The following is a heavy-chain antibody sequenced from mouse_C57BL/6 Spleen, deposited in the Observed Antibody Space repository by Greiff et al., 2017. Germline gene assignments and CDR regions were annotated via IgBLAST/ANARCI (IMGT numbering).Heavy chain of an antibody. CDR1: GYTFTDYN. V-gene: IGHV1-22*01. CDR3: ARATVAHYFDY. D-gene: IGHD1-1*01. CDR2: INPNNGGT. Sequence: VQLQQPGPELVKPGASVKMSCKASGYTFTDYNMHWVKQSPGKSLEWIGYINPNNGGTSYNQKFKGKATLTVNKSSSTAYMELRSLTSEDSAVYYCARATVAHYFDYWGQGTTLTVSS. J-gene: IGHJ2*01.